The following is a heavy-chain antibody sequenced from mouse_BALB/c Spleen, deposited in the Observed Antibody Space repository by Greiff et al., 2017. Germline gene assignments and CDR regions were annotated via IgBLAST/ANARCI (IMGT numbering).Heavy chain of an antibody. Sequence: VQLVESGAELVRPGTSVKVSCKASGYAFTNYLIEWVKQRPGQGLEWIGVINPGSGGTNYNEKFKGKATLTADKSSSTAYMQLSSLTSDDSAVYFCARTGNYGGDYWGQGTSVTVSS. V-gene: IGHV1-54*03. CDR3: ARTGNYGGDY. CDR1: GYAFTNYL. CDR2: INPGSGGT. D-gene: IGHD2-1*01. J-gene: IGHJ4*01.